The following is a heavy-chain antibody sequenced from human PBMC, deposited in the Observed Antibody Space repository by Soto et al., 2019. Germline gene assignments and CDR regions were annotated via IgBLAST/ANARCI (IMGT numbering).Heavy chain of an antibody. J-gene: IGHJ5*02. Sequence: GGSLRLSCAASGFTFSSYSMNWVRQAPGKGLEWVSSISSSSSYIYYADSVKGRFTISRDNAKNSLYLQMNSLRAEDTAVYYCARDHPDIAVGVWFDPWGQGTLVTVSS. D-gene: IGHD6-19*01. CDR3: ARDHPDIAVGVWFDP. CDR2: ISSSSSYI. V-gene: IGHV3-21*01. CDR1: GFTFSSYS.